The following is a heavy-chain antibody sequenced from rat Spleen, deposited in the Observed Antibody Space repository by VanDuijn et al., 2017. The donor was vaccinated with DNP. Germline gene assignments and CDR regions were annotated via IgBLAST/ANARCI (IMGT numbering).Heavy chain of an antibody. CDR1: GFTFSDYN. V-gene: IGHV5S10*01. CDR2: IIYDGGRA. Sequence: EVQLVGSGGGLVQPGRSLKLSCAASGFTFSDYNMAWVRQAPKRGLEWVATIIYDGGRAFYRDSVKGRFTISRDNAKRTLFLQMDSLRSDDTATYYCATLDIGSTVDYWGQGVMVTVSS. J-gene: IGHJ2*01. D-gene: IGHD1-5*01. CDR3: ATLDIGSTVDY.